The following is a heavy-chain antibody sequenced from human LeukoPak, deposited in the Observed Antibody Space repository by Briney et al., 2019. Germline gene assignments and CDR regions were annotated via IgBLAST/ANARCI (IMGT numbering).Heavy chain of an antibody. CDR3: AKSRSNYDFWSAFDY. CDR2: IRYDGSNK. J-gene: IGHJ4*02. CDR1: GFPFNTYF. D-gene: IGHD3-3*01. V-gene: IGHV3-30*02. Sequence: GGSLRLSCVASGFPFNTYFMHWVRQAPGKGLVWVASIRYDGSNKYYADSVRGRLSISRDNSKETLYLQMNSLRTGDTAVYYCAKSRSNYDFWSAFDYWGQGALVTVSS.